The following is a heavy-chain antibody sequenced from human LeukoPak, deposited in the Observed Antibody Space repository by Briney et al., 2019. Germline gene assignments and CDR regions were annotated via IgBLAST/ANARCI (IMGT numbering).Heavy chain of an antibody. Sequence: ASVKVSCKASGYTFTSYDINWVRQATGQGLEWMGWMNPNSGNTGYAQKFQGRVTMTRNTSISTAYMELSSLRSEDTAVYYCARDDGCSSTSCYTNGYYGMDVWGQGTTVTVSS. D-gene: IGHD2-2*02. V-gene: IGHV1-8*01. CDR2: MNPNSGNT. CDR3: ARDDGCSSTSCYTNGYYGMDV. J-gene: IGHJ6*02. CDR1: GYTFTSYD.